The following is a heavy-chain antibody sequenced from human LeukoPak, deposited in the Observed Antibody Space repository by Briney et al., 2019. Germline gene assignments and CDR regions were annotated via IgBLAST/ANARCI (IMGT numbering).Heavy chain of an antibody. D-gene: IGHD3-22*01. J-gene: IGHJ4*02. Sequence: GGSLRLSCAASGFTFSSYGMHWVRQAPGKGLEWVAVISYDGSSEYYADSVRGRFTISRDNSKNTLYLQMNSLRAEDTAVYYCAKDAGYYDSSGYLGPFDYWGQGTLVTVSS. CDR3: AKDAGYYDSSGYLGPFDY. CDR1: GFTFSSYG. CDR2: ISYDGSSE. V-gene: IGHV3-30*18.